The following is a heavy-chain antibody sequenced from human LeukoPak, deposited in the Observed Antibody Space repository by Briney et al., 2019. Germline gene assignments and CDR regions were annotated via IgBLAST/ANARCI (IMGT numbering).Heavy chain of an antibody. D-gene: IGHD3-10*01. Sequence: GGSLRLSCAASGFTLSTYWMSWVRQAPGKGLVWVSHINTDGSGTSYADSVKGRFTISRDNAKNSLYLQMNSLRAEDTAVYYCASQTYYYGSGFLDYWGQGTLVTVSS. J-gene: IGHJ4*02. V-gene: IGHV3-74*01. CDR1: GFTLSTYW. CDR2: INTDGSGT. CDR3: ASQTYYYGSGFLDY.